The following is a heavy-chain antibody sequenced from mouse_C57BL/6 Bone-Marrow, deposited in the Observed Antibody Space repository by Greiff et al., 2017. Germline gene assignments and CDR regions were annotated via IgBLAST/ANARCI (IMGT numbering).Heavy chain of an antibody. Sequence: VQLQQSVAELVRPGASVKLSCTASGFNIKNTYMHWVKQRPEQGLEWIGRIDPANGNTKYAPKFQGKATLTADTSSNTAYLQLSSLTSEDTAIYYGATVFYYGNSRYFDYWGQGTTLTVSS. J-gene: IGHJ2*01. CDR3: ATVFYYGNSRYFDY. CDR2: IDPANGNT. D-gene: IGHD2-1*01. CDR1: GFNIKNTY. V-gene: IGHV14-3*01.